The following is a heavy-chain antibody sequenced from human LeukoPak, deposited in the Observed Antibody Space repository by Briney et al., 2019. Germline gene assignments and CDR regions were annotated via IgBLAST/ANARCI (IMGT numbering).Heavy chain of an antibody. CDR3: ARPLVVTAIPGAFNI. CDR1: GYTFTSYW. V-gene: IGHV5-51*01. D-gene: IGHD2-21*02. J-gene: IGHJ3*02. CDR2: IYPRDSDI. Sequence: GESLKISCKGSGYTFTSYWIGWVRQMPGKGLEWMGIIYPRDSDIKYSPSFQGQVTISADKSISTAYLQWSSLKASDTAMYYCARPLVVTAIPGAFNIWGQGTMVTVSS.